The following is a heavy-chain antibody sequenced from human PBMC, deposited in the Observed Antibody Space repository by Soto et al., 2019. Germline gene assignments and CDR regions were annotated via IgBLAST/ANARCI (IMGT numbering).Heavy chain of an antibody. Sequence: EVQLLESGGGLVQPGGSLRLSCAASRFTFSTYAMSWVRQAPGKGLEWVSGVSGSGGTSYYADSVKGRFTISRDNSKTTLYLLMDRMRSEDTAVYYCAAGRDGYHLGHYYGMDVCGQGTTVTVS. CDR1: RFTFSTYA. J-gene: IGHJ6*02. V-gene: IGHV3-23*01. D-gene: IGHD5-12*01. CDR3: AAGRDGYHLGHYYGMDV. CDR2: VSGSGGTS.